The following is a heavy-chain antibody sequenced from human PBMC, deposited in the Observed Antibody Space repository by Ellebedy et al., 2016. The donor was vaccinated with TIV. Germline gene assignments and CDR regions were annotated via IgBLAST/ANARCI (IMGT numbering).Heavy chain of an antibody. D-gene: IGHD4-17*01. CDR3: AKDTGRYGDYPDY. CDR1: GFTFDDYI. CDR2: ISWDGGST. Sequence: PGGSLRLSCAASGFTFDDYIMHWVRQAPGKGLEWVSLISWDGGSTFYADSVKGRFTVSRDNSKNSLYLQMNSLRTEDTALYYCAKDTGRYGDYPDYWGQGTLVTVSS. J-gene: IGHJ4*02. V-gene: IGHV3-43*01.